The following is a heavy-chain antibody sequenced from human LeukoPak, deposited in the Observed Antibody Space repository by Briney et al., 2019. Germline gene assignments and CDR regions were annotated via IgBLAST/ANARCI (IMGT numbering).Heavy chain of an antibody. CDR1: GYTFTSYD. J-gene: IGHJ4*02. CDR2: MNPNSGNT. CDR3: ARGLPILTGYSPPGDY. D-gene: IGHD3-9*01. V-gene: IGHV1-8*01. Sequence: GASVTVSFKASGYTFTSYDINWVRQAPGQGLEWMGWMNPNSGNTGYAQKFQGRVTMTRNTSISTAYMELSSLRSEDTAVYYCARGLPILTGYSPPGDYWGQGTLVTVSS.